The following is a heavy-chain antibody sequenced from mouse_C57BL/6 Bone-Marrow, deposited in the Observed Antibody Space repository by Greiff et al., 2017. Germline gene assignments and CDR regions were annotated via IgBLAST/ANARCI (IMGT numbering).Heavy chain of an antibody. CDR3: ASLYLQGMDY. CDR1: GYTFTSYW. D-gene: IGHD5-5*01. V-gene: IGHV1-64*01. Sequence: QVHVKQPGAELVKPGASVKLSCKASGYTFTSYWMHWVKQRPGQGLEWIGMIHPTSGRTNYNQKFKSKATLTVAKSSSTAYMQLTGLTSEDSAVDYGASLYLQGMDYWGQGTSVTVSS. J-gene: IGHJ4*01. CDR2: IHPTSGRT.